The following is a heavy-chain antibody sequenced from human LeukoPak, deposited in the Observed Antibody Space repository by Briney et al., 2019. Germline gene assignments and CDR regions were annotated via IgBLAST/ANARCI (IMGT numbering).Heavy chain of an antibody. D-gene: IGHD3-10*01. Sequence: PGGSLRLSCAASEFTFSSYNMNWVRQAPGKGLEWVSYISSSGSTIYYADSVKGRFTISRDNAKNSLYLQMNSLRGEDTAVYYCARVAFTYYYGSGSHHDAFDIWGQGTMVTVSS. CDR3: ARVAFTYYYGSGSHHDAFDI. V-gene: IGHV3-48*04. CDR1: EFTFSSYN. CDR2: ISSSGSTI. J-gene: IGHJ3*02.